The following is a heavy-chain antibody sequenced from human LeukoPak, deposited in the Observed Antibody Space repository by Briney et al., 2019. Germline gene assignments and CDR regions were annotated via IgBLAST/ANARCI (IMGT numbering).Heavy chain of an antibody. D-gene: IGHD6-19*01. CDR1: GGSFSGYY. J-gene: IGHJ4*02. V-gene: IGHV4-34*01. CDR3: ASRRAVAGTGY. CDR2: INHSGST. Sequence: SETLSLTCAVYGGSFSGYYWSWIRQPPGKGLEWIGEINHSGSTNYNPSLKSRVTISVDTSKNQFSLKLSSVTAADTAVYYCASRRAVAGTGYWGQGTLVTVSS.